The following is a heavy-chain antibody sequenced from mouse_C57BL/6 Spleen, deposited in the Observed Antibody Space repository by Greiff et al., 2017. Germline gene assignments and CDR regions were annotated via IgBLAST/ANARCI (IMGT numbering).Heavy chain of an antibody. D-gene: IGHD1-1*01. CDR3: AISYYYGSEAMDY. CDR1: GYTFTSYW. Sequence: VQLQQPGAELVKPGASVKVSCKASGYTFTSYWMHWVKQRPGQGLEWIGRIHPSDSDTNYNQKFKGKATLTVDKSSSTADMQLSSLTSEDSAVYYCAISYYYGSEAMDYWGQGTSVTVSS. J-gene: IGHJ4*01. CDR2: IHPSDSDT. V-gene: IGHV1-74*01.